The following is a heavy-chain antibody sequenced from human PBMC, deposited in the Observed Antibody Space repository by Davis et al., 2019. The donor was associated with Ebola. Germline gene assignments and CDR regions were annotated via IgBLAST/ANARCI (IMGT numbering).Heavy chain of an antibody. CDR3: TSSAVAGTYDY. V-gene: IGHV3-49*03. J-gene: IGHJ4*02. D-gene: IGHD6-19*01. CDR1: GFTFGDYA. Sequence: GESLKISCTASGFTFGDYAMRWFRQASGKGMEWVGFIRSKAYAGTTEYAASVKGRLTISRDDPKSIAHLQMNSLKTEDTAVYYCTSSAVAGTYDYWGQGALVTVSS. CDR2: IRSKAYAGTT.